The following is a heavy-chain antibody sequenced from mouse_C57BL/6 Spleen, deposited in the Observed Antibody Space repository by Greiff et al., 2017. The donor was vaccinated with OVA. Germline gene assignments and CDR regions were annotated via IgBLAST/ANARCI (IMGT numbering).Heavy chain of an antibody. CDR2: IDPSDSET. CDR3: EKSKAYYGSRDY. V-gene: IGHV1-52*01. D-gene: IGHD2-9*01. J-gene: IGHJ4*01. Sequence: QVQLQQPGAELVRPGSSVTLSCKASGYTFTSYWMHWVKQRPIQGLEWIGNIDPSDSETHYNQKFKDKAILTVDKSSSTAYMQLSSLTSEDSAVYYCEKSKAYYGSRDYWGQGTSVTVSS. CDR1: GYTFTSYW.